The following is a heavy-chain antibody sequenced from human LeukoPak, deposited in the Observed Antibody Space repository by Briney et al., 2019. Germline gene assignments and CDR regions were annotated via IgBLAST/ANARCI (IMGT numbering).Heavy chain of an antibody. V-gene: IGHV3-33*01. CDR3: ARERIRGSSYYYYGMDV. J-gene: IGHJ6*02. D-gene: IGHD6-6*01. CDR2: IWYDGTNE. CDR1: GFTFSSYG. Sequence: GGALRLSCAASGFTFSSYGMHWVRHAPDKGLEWVAIIWYDGTNEYYIDSVKGRFTISRDNSKNTLYLQMNSVGADDTAVYYCARERIRGSSYYYYGMDVWGQGTTVTVSS.